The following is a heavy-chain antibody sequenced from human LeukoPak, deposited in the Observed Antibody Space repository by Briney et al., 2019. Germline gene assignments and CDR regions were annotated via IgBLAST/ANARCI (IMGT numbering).Heavy chain of an antibody. CDR3: ARGLYSVVVTANDAFDI. D-gene: IGHD2-21*02. CDR2: IYYSGST. CDR1: GGSISSSSYY. Sequence: SETLPLTCTVSGGSISSSSYYWGWIRQPPGTGLEWIGSIYYSGSTYYNPSLKSRVTISVDTSKNQFSLKLSSVTAADTAVYYCARGLYSVVVTANDAFDIWGQGTMVTVSS. V-gene: IGHV4-39*01. J-gene: IGHJ3*02.